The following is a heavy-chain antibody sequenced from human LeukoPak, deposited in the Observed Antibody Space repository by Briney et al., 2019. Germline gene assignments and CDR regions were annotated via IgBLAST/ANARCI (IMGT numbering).Heavy chain of an antibody. CDR1: GYIFTGYF. CDR2: INPNSGGA. J-gene: IGHJ5*02. Sequence: ASVRVSCKASGYIFTGYFMNWVRQAPGQGLEWMGWINPNSGGANYAQKFQGRVTMTRDTSISTAYMELSSLTSDDTAVYYCARGSSERDWLDLWGQGTLVTVSS. D-gene: IGHD1-1*01. CDR3: ARGSSERDWLDL. V-gene: IGHV1-2*02.